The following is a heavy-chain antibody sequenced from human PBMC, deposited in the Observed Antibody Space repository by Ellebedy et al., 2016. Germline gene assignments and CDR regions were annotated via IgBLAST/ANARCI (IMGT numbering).Heavy chain of an antibody. CDR3: AREGGTFSVLQQLWFPQFDY. V-gene: IGHV3-53*05. J-gene: IGHJ4*02. CDR1: GFTVSSNY. D-gene: IGHD5-18*01. CDR2: IYSGGST. Sequence: GGSLRLSXAASGFTVSSNYMSWVRQAPGKGLEWVSIIYSGGSTYYADSVKGRFTISRDNSRSTLHLQMNSLRAEDTAVYYCAREGGTFSVLQQLWFPQFDYWGQGTLVTVSS.